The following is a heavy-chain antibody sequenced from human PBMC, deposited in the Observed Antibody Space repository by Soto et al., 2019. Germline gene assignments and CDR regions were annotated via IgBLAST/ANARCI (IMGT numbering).Heavy chain of an antibody. CDR1: GFTFSSYG. CDR3: ARGGRAAAGTFDP. J-gene: IGHJ5*02. V-gene: IGHV3-33*01. CDR2: IWYDGSNK. D-gene: IGHD6-13*01. Sequence: GGSLRLSCAASGFTFSSYGMHWVRQAPGKGLEWVAVIWYDGSNKYYADSVKGRFTISRDNSKNTLYLQMNSLRAEDTAVYYCARGGRAAAGTFDPWGQGTLVTVSS.